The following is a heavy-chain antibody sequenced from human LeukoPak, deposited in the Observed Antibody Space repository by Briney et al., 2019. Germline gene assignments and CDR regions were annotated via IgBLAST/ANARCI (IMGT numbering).Heavy chain of an antibody. D-gene: IGHD6-19*01. CDR1: GGSFSDYY. CDR2: INHSGST. CDR3: ARALKGSGWFFRDPVL. V-gene: IGHV4-34*01. J-gene: IGHJ4*02. Sequence: SETLSLTCAVYGGSFSDYYWSWIRQPPGKGLEWIGEINHSGSTNYSPSLKSRVTISVDTSKNQFSLKLTSVTAADTAVYYCARALKGSGWFFRDPVLWGQGTLVTVSS.